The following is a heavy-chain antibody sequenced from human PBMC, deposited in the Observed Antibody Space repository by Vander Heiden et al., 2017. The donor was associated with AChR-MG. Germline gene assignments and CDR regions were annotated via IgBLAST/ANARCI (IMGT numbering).Heavy chain of an antibody. CDR1: GGTFSSYA. Sequence: QVQLVQSGAEVKKPGSSVKVSCKASGGTFSSYAISWVRQAPGQGLEWMGGIIPIFGTANYAQKFQGRVTITADESTSTAYMELSSLRSEDTAVYYCARPTIVVAPTHYYYYGMDVWGQGTTVTVSS. V-gene: IGHV1-69*01. CDR2: IIPIFGTA. CDR3: ARPTIVVAPTHYYYYGMDV. J-gene: IGHJ6*02. D-gene: IGHD3-22*01.